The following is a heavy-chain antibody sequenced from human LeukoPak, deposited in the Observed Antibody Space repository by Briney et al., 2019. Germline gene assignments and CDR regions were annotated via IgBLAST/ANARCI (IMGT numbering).Heavy chain of an antibody. J-gene: IGHJ4*02. CDR3: EASWHY. V-gene: IGHV3-30*03. D-gene: IGHD1-26*01. CDR2: ISYDEDNI. CDR1: GFXISSYV. Sequence: GGSLRLSCSASGFXISSYVIHWVRQAPGKGLEWVATISYDEDNIYYADSVKGRFTISRDNSKDTLFLQMNSLKIEDTAIYYCEASWHYWGQGTLVTVSS.